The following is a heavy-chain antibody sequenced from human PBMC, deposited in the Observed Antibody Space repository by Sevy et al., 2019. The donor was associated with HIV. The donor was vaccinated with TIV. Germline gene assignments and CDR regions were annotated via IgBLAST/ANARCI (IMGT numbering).Heavy chain of an antibody. CDR2: LSASGGST. CDR3: AKGSRKYYYDSSGYYGD. J-gene: IGHJ4*01. V-gene: IGHV3-23*01. Sequence: VGSLRLSCVASGFTLSNYAMSWVRQAPGKGLEWVSILSASGGSTYYAESVKGRVTISRDNSKNTLDLEMNSLRGEDTAVYYCAKGSRKYYYDSSGYYGDWGQGTLVTVSS. D-gene: IGHD3-22*01. CDR1: GFTLSNYA.